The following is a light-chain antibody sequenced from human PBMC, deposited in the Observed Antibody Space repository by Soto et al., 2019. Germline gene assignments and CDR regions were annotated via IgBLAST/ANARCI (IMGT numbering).Light chain of an antibody. V-gene: IGKV3-20*01. CDR1: QSVISTH. CDR2: DTS. Sequence: EIVLTQSPGTLSLSPGERATLSCRASQSVISTHLAWYQQKPGLAPRLLIYDTSSRASGIPDRFSGSGSGTDFTLTISGLEPEDCAVYCCQQFDGSLWTFGQGTKVEIK. CDR3: QQFDGSLWT. J-gene: IGKJ1*01.